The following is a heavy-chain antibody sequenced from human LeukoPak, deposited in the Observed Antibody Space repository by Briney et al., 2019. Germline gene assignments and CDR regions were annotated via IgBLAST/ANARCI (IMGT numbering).Heavy chain of an antibody. D-gene: IGHD6-13*01. Sequence: GGSLRLSCAASGFTFSSYAMSWVRQAPGKGLEWVSAISGSGGSTYYADSVKGRFTISRDNSKNTLYLQMNSLRAEDTAVYYCAKDLGYSRSWSGYYFDYWGQGTLVTVSS. CDR1: GFTFSSYA. CDR3: AKDLGYSRSWSGYYFDY. CDR2: ISGSGGST. J-gene: IGHJ4*02. V-gene: IGHV3-23*01.